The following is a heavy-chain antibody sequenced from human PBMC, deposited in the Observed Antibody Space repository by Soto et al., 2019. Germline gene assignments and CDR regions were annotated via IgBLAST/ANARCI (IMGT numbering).Heavy chain of an antibody. D-gene: IGHD3-16*01. Sequence: VESGGGLVQPGGSLRLSCGASGFTFSFYTMNWVRQVPGKRLEWLAYISRGSGTIFYADSVKGRFTISRDNGNNSLHLQMNSLPAQDTAVYYCVREGGDLRGSGVFDYWGQGTRVTVSS. CDR3: VREGGDLRGSGVFDY. V-gene: IGHV3-48*04. J-gene: IGHJ4*02. CDR1: GFTFSFYT. CDR2: ISRGSGTI.